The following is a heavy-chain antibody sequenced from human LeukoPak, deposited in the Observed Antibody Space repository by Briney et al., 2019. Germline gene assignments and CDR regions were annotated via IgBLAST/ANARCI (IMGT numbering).Heavy chain of an antibody. CDR3: ARGGALRFFTPPRGGYYFDY. CDR2: IYYSGST. D-gene: IGHD3-3*01. Sequence: SETLSLTCTVSGGSISSGGYYWSWIRQHPGKGLEWIGYIYYSGSTYYNPSLKSRVTISVDTSKNQFSLKLSSVTAADPAVYYCARGGALRFFTPPRGGYYFDYWGQGTLVTVSS. V-gene: IGHV4-31*03. CDR1: GGSISSGGYY. J-gene: IGHJ4*02.